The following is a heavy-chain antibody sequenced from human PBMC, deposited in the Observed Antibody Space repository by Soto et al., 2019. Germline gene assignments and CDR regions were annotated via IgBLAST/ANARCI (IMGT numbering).Heavy chain of an antibody. CDR3: AKAIHGDIWFGYLDY. CDR1: GFTFSSYA. V-gene: IGHV3-23*01. Sequence: GGSLRLSCAASGFTFSSYAMSWVRQAPGKGLEWVSAISGSGGSTYYADSVKGRFTISRDNSKNTLYLQMNSLRAEDTAVYYCAKAIHGDIWFGYLDYWGQGTLVTVSS. J-gene: IGHJ4*02. CDR2: ISGSGGST. D-gene: IGHD3-10*01.